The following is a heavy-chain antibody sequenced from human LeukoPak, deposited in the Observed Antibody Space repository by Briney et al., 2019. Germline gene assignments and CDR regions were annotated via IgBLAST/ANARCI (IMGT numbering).Heavy chain of an antibody. Sequence: SETLSLTCTVSGGSISSGSYYWSWIRQPAGKGLEWIGRIYTSGSTNYNPSLKSRVTISVDTSKNQFSLKLSSVTAADMAVYYCARGVVPAAIGAFDIWGQGTMVTVSS. J-gene: IGHJ3*02. CDR3: ARGVVPAAIGAFDI. CDR1: GGSISSGSYY. V-gene: IGHV4-61*02. CDR2: IYTSGST. D-gene: IGHD2-2*01.